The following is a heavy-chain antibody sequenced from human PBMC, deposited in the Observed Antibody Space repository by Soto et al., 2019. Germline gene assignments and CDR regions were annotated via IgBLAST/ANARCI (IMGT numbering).Heavy chain of an antibody. CDR2: MNPNSGNT. V-gene: IGHV1-8*01. Sequence: QVQLVQSGAEVKKPRASVKVSCKASGYTFTSYDINWVRQATGQGLEWMGWMNPNSGNTGYAQKFQGRVTMTRNTSISTAYMELSSLRSEDTAVYYCASSHIAVAAYFDYWGQGTLVTVSS. CDR3: ASSHIAVAAYFDY. J-gene: IGHJ4*02. CDR1: GYTFTSYD. D-gene: IGHD6-19*01.